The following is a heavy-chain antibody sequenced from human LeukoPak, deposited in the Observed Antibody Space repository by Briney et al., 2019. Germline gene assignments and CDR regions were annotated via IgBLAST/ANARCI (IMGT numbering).Heavy chain of an antibody. J-gene: IGHJ4*02. CDR2: IYYNGNT. CDR3: ARRGYSNGSFDS. CDR1: GGSISNYY. V-gene: IGHV4-59*08. Sequence: SETLSLTCTVSGGSISNYYWTWIRQPPGKGLEWIGYIYYNGNTNYNPSLESRVAMSVDTSKNQFSLKLNSVTAADTAVYYCARRGYSNGSFDSWGQGTLVTVSS. D-gene: IGHD6-19*01.